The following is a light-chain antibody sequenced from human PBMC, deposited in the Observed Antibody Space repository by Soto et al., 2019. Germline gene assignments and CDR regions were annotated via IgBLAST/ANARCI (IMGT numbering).Light chain of an antibody. Sequence: EVVLTQSPGTLSLSPGERATLSCRASQSVGSDYVAWYQHKPGQAPRLLIYGASSRTTGIPGRFSGSGSGTDFTLTITRLEPEDFAVYFCQQYGTSPLTFGGGTKVDIK. V-gene: IGKV3-20*01. CDR2: GAS. CDR1: QSVGSDY. J-gene: IGKJ4*01. CDR3: QQYGTSPLT.